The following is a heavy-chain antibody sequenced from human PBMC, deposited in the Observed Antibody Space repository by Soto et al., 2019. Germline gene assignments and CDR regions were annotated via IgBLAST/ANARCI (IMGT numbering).Heavy chain of an antibody. J-gene: IGHJ6*02. D-gene: IGHD6-19*01. Sequence: GESLKISCKGSGSSFTSYWIGWVRQMPGKGLEWMGIIYPGDSDTRYSPSFQGQVTISADKSISTAYLQWSSLKASDTAMYYCARQTVAGIYYYYGMDVWGQGTTVTVSS. CDR3: ARQTVAGIYYYYGMDV. CDR2: IYPGDSDT. V-gene: IGHV5-51*01. CDR1: GSSFTSYW.